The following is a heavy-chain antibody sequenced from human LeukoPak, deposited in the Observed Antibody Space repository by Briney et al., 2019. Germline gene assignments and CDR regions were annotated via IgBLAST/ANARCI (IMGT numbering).Heavy chain of an antibody. CDR1: GFTFSSYG. Sequence: PGRSLRLSCAASGFTFSSYGMHWVRQAPGKGLEWVAVIWYDGSNKYYADSVKGRFTISRDNSKNTLYLQMNSLRAEDTAVYYCARDARYSSSWYYFDYWGQGTLVTVSS. D-gene: IGHD6-13*01. CDR2: IWYDGSNK. J-gene: IGHJ4*02. CDR3: ARDARYSSSWYYFDY. V-gene: IGHV3-33*01.